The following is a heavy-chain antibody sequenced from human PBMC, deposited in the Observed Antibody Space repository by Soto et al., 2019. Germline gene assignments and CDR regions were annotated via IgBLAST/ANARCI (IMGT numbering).Heavy chain of an antibody. D-gene: IGHD2-2*03. J-gene: IGHJ4*02. V-gene: IGHV1-69*11. Sequence: QVQLVQSGAEVKKPGSSVKVSCKASGGTLGGTGVSWVRQAPGQGLEWMGNIFPLPGSKKSAQKFQGRVLITTDESATTAYMELTSLTSEDTAVYYCARGDGFNYYYDYWGQGTLVTVSS. CDR2: IFPLPGSK. CDR3: ARGDGFNYYYDY. CDR1: GGTLGGTG.